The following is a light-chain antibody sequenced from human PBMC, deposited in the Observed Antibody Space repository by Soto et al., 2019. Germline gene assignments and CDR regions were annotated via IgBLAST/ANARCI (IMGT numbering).Light chain of an antibody. J-gene: IGKJ4*01. CDR1: QGVSSY. V-gene: IGKV3-11*01. CDR2: DAS. Sequence: EIVLTQSPVTLSLSPGERATLSCRASQGVSSYLAWYQHKPGKAPKLLIYDASNRDTGIPARFSGSGSGTDFTLTISSLEPEDVAAYHCQKRVDWSAYTFGGGTKVEIK. CDR3: QKRVDWSAYT.